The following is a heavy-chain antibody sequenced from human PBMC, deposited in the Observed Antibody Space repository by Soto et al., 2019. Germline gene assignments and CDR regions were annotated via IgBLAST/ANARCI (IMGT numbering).Heavy chain of an antibody. CDR1: AYIFNSHA. J-gene: IGHJ5*02. CDR2: INAGNGNT. CDR3: ARDQSGIGYYVDWFDP. D-gene: IGHD3-10*02. V-gene: IGHV1-3*01. Sequence: ASVKVSCKASAYIFNSHAMHRVRQAPGQRLEWMGWINAGNGNTYYSQNFKDRVTFTRDTIATTVFMELTSLTSEDTAVYYCARDQSGIGYYVDWFDPWGQGTLVTVS.